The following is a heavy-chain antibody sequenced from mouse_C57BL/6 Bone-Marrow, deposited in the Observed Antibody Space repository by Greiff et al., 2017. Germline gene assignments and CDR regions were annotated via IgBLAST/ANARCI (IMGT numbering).Heavy chain of an antibody. CDR3: VREGYDCTVNYFDY. J-gene: IGHJ2*01. D-gene: IGHD2-4*01. CDR2: IRSKSSNYAT. V-gene: IGHV10-3*01. Sequence: EVMLVESGGGLVQPKGSLKLSCAASGFTFNTYAMHWVRQAPGKGLEWVARIRSKSSNYATYYADSVKDRFTISRGDSQSMLYLQMNNLKTEDTAMYYCVREGYDCTVNYFDYWGQGTTLTVSS. CDR1: GFTFNTYA.